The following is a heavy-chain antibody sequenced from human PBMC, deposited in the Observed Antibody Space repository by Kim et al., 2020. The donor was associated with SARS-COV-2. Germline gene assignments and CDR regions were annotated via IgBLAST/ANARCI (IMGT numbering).Heavy chain of an antibody. CDR1: GGSFSGYY. CDR2: INHNTST. J-gene: IGHJ4*02. D-gene: IGHD4-17*01. Sequence: SETLSLTCAVYGGSFSGYYWTWIRQPPGKGLEWIGEINHNTSTNYNPSLKSRVRISVDTSKNQFSLMLSSVTAADTAVYYCARGQVRNVRTTTLTTTYGRWGQGTLVTVSS. CDR3: ARGQVRNVRTTTLTTTYGR. V-gene: IGHV4-34*01.